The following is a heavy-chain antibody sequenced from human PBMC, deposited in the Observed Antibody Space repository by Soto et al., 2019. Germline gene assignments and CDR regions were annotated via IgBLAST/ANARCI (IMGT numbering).Heavy chain of an antibody. CDR2: INAGNGNT. Sequence: QVQLVQSGAEVKKPGASVKVSCKASGYTFTSYAMHWVRQAPGQRLEWMGWINAGNGNTKYSQKIQGXVXLXRXXSASPAYMEPSSLRSEDPAVYYCARSSVVVTSADYWGQGTLVTVSS. V-gene: IGHV1-3*01. D-gene: IGHD2-21*02. J-gene: IGHJ4*02. CDR3: ARSSVVVTSADY. CDR1: GYTFTSYA.